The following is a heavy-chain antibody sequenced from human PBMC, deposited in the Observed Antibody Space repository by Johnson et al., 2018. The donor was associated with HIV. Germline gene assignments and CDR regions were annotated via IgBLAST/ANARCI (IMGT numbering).Heavy chain of an antibody. D-gene: IGHD6-19*01. CDR3: NSGKSWLAVDAFDI. CDR2: ISRCGDDE. J-gene: IGHJ3*02. V-gene: IGHV3-30*04. Sequence: QVQLVESGGGVVQPGRSLSLSCAASGFTFSSYAIHWVRQAPGKGLEWVAVISRCGDDEYFCADSVKGRFTISRDNSKNTLYLQMNSLKTEDTAVYYCNSGKSWLAVDAFDIWGQGTMVTVSS. CDR1: GFTFSSYA.